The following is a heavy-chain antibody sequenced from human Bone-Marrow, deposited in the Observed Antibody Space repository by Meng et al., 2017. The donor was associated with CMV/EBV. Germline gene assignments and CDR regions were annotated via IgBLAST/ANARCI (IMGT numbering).Heavy chain of an antibody. CDR2: ISSSSSYI. CDR3: ARDARLQGTIFGVVTTTYYYYGMDV. D-gene: IGHD3-3*01. CDR1: GFTFSSYS. Sequence: GESLKISCAASGFTFSSYSMNWVRQAPGKGLEWVSSISSSSSYIYYADSVKGRFTISRDNAKNSLYLQMNSLRAEDTAVYYCARDARLQGTIFGVVTTTYYYYGMDVWGQGNTVNVAS. V-gene: IGHV3-21*01. J-gene: IGHJ6*02.